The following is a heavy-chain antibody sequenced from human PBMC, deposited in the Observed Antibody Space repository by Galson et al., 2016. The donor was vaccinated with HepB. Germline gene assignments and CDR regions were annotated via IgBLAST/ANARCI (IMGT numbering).Heavy chain of an antibody. J-gene: IGHJ6*02. CDR3: AKEDDSGSHWGGIDV. D-gene: IGHD3-10*01. CDR2: ISYGGTDE. V-gene: IGHV3-30*18. Sequence: SLRLSCAASGFPLTTYAMHWLRQPPGKGLEWLAIISYGGTDEYYAASVRGRFTISRDNSQDTVYLQMSSLRPEDTAVYYCAKEDDSGSHWGGIDVWGQGTTVTVSS. CDR1: GFPLTTYA.